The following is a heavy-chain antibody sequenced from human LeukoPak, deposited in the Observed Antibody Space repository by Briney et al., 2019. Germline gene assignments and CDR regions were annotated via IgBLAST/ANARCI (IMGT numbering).Heavy chain of an antibody. CDR3: AREGQDSYGFDM. J-gene: IGHJ3*02. CDR1: GFTFSSYE. Sequence: PGESLRLSCAASGFTFSSYEMHWVRQAPGKGLEWVSYISESGTTIYYADSVKGRFTISRDNAKNSLYLQMNSLRAEDTAVYYCAREGQDSYGFDMWGQGTMVTVSS. V-gene: IGHV3-48*03. D-gene: IGHD6-6*01. CDR2: ISESGTTI.